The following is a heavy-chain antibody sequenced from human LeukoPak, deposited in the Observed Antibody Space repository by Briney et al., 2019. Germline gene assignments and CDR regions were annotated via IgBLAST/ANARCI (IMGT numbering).Heavy chain of an antibody. J-gene: IGHJ4*02. CDR2: IDPSGGSR. V-gene: IGHV1-46*01. CDR3: ARDKSGTTQGDSDY. Sequence: GASVKVSCKASGYTFTRYYIHWVRQAPGQGLEWMGIIDPSGGSRSYAQKFQGRVTITRDMSTSTVYMELSSLRSEDTAVYYCARDKSGTTQGDSDYWGQGTLVTVSS. CDR1: GYTFTRYY. D-gene: IGHD1-1*01.